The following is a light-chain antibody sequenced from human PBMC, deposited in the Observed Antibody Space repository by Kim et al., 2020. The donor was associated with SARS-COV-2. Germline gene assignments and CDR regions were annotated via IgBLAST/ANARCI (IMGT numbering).Light chain of an antibody. CDR2: DVS. CDR3: SSYLSSNIWV. Sequence: GQSITISCTGTRSDVGGYKYVSWYQQHPGKAPKLTIYDVSKRPSGVSNRFSGSKSGNTASLTISGLQTEDEADYYCSSYLSSNIWVFGGGTQLTVL. CDR1: RSDVGGYKY. J-gene: IGLJ3*02. V-gene: IGLV2-14*03.